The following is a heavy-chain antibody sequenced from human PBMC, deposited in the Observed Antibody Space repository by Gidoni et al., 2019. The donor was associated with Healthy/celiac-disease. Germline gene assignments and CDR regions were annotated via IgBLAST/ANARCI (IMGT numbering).Heavy chain of an antibody. CDR2: IYDSGST. V-gene: IGHV4-39*07. CDR1: GGSISSSSYY. D-gene: IGHD5-12*01. Sequence: QLQLPESGPGLVKPSETLSLTCTVSGGSISSSSYYWGWSRQPPGKGLEWIGSIYDSGSTYYNPSLKSRVTISVDTTNNQFSLKLSSVTAADTAVYYCARDGKRWLQRGLDAFDIWGQGTMVTVSS. CDR3: ARDGKRWLQRGLDAFDI. J-gene: IGHJ3*02.